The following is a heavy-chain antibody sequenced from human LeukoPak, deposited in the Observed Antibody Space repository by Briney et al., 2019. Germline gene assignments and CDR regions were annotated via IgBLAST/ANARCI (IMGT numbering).Heavy chain of an antibody. CDR1: GGSIRSYY. J-gene: IGHJ6*03. Sequence: SETLSLTCTVSGGSIRSYYWSWIRQPAGKGLEWIGRIYTSGSTNYNPSLKSRVTMSVDTSKNQFSLKLSSATAADTAVYYCARDVEARSPGGYYYYHMDVWGKGTTVTVSS. V-gene: IGHV4-4*07. D-gene: IGHD2-15*01. CDR2: IYTSGST. CDR3: ARDVEARSPGGYYYYHMDV.